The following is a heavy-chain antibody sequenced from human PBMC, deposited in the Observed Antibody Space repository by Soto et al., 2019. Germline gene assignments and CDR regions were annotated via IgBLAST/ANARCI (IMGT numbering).Heavy chain of an antibody. CDR1: GFRFDDYG. CDR2: ISRASRSI. Sequence: GGSLRLSCEVSGFRFDDYGMHWVRQAPGKGLEWIAGISRASRSISYGASMKGRFTISRDNAKNSLYLQLNSLRADDTAFYYCVKDALTTVAYYFDYWGQGALVTVSS. CDR3: VKDALTTVAYYFDY. V-gene: IGHV3-9*01. J-gene: IGHJ4*02. D-gene: IGHD4-17*01.